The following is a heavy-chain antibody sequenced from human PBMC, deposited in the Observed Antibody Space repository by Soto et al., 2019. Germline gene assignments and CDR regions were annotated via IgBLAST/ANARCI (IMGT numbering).Heavy chain of an antibody. Sequence: ASVKVSCKXSGGTFSSYAISWVRQAPGQGLEWMGGIIPIFGTANYAQKFQGRVTITADKSTSTAYMELSSLRSEDTAVYYCARPPDSSGYYYAFDIWGQGTMVTVSS. CDR2: IIPIFGTA. J-gene: IGHJ3*02. CDR1: GGTFSSYA. V-gene: IGHV1-69*06. D-gene: IGHD3-22*01. CDR3: ARPPDSSGYYYAFDI.